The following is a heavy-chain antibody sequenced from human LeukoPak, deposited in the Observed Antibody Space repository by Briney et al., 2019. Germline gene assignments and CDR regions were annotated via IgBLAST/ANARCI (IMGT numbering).Heavy chain of an antibody. CDR3: ARRGAYYDSSGYSWWFDP. CDR2: IYYSGST. V-gene: IGHV4-39*01. J-gene: IGHJ5*02. Sequence: SETLSLTCTVSGGSISSSSYYWGWIRQPPGKGLEWIGSIYYSGSTYYNPSLKSRVTISVDTSKNQFSLKLSSVTATDTAVYYCARRGAYYDSSGYSWWFDPWGQGTLVTVSS. D-gene: IGHD3-22*01. CDR1: GGSISSSSYY.